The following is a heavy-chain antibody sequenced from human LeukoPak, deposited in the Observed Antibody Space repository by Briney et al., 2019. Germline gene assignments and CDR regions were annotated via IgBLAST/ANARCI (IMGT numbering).Heavy chain of an antibody. CDR2: IYYSGST. J-gene: IGHJ4*02. CDR1: GGSISSSSFY. V-gene: IGHV4-39*02. Sequence: SETLSLTCTVSGGSISSSSFYWGWIRQPPGKGLEWIGSIYYSGSTYYNPSLKRRVPITVDTSKNQFSLKLTSLTAHDTAVYYCASEHYDFWSGYLAPPSDYWGQGTLVTVSS. CDR3: ASEHYDFWSGYLAPPSDY. D-gene: IGHD3-3*01.